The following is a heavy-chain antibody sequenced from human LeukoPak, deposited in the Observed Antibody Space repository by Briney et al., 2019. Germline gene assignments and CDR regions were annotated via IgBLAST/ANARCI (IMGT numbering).Heavy chain of an antibody. CDR2: IYYSGST. J-gene: IGHJ6*02. CDR1: GGSISSSSYY. Sequence: SGTLSLTCTVSGGSISSSSYYWGWIRQPPGKGLEWIGSIYYSGSTHYNPSLKSRVTISVDTSKNQFSLKLSSVTAADTAVYYCARFDGDYPYYYGMDVWGQGTTVTVSS. V-gene: IGHV4-39*07. CDR3: ARFDGDYPYYYGMDV. D-gene: IGHD4-17*01.